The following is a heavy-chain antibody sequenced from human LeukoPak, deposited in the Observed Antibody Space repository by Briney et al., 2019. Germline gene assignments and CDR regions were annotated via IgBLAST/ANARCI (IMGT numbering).Heavy chain of an antibody. V-gene: IGHV3-23*01. Sequence: GGSLRLSCAASGFTFSSYAMSWVRQAPAKGLEWVSTISGSGGSTYYADSVRGRFTISRDNSKNTLSLQMNSLRAEDTAVYYCAKMGPRYFDWSVDFWGQGTLVTVSS. CDR2: ISGSGGST. CDR1: GFTFSSYA. J-gene: IGHJ4*02. D-gene: IGHD3-9*01. CDR3: AKMGPRYFDWSVDF.